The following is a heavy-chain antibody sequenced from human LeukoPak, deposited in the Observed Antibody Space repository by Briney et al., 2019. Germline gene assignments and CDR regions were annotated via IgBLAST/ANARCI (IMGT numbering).Heavy chain of an antibody. CDR3: ARGEHYYDSSGYYYVVDYFDY. V-gene: IGHV4-34*01. J-gene: IGHJ4*02. CDR1: GGSFSGYY. CDR2: INHSGST. Sequence: SETLSLTCAVYGGSFSGYYWSWILQPPGKGLEWIGEINHSGSTNYNPSLKSRVTISVDTSKNQFSLKLSSVTAADTAVYYCARGEHYYDSSGYYYVVDYFDYWGQGTLVTVSS. D-gene: IGHD3-22*01.